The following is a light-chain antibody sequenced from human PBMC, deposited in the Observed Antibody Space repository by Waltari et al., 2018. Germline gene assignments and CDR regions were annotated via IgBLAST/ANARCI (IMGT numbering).Light chain of an antibody. V-gene: IGLV2-11*01. CDR1: RTGVGGYNY. CDR2: EVS. Sequence: QSALTQPRSVSGSPGQSVTLPCPGTRTGVGGYNYVPWYQQHPGKATKLIIYEVSKRPSGVPDRFSGSKSGNTASLTISGLRTEDEADYSCCSYAGRYTLVFGGGTKLTVL. CDR3: CSYAGRYTLV. J-gene: IGLJ2*01.